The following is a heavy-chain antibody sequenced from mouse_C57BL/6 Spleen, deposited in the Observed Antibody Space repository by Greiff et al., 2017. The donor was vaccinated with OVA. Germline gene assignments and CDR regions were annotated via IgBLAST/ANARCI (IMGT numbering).Heavy chain of an antibody. CDR1: GYTFTSYW. V-gene: IGHV1-53*01. CDR3: ARMNYYGRTGAMDY. J-gene: IGHJ4*01. CDR2: INPCNGGT. Sequence: QVQLKQPGTELVKPGASVKLSCKASGYTFTSYWMHWVKQRPGQGLEWIGNINPCNGGTNYNEKFKSKATMTVDTSSSTAYLQLSSLTSEDSAVYYCARMNYYGRTGAMDYWGQGTTVTVSS. D-gene: IGHD1-2*01.